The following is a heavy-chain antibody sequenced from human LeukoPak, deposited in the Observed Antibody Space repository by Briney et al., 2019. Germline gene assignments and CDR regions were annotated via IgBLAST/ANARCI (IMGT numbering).Heavy chain of an antibody. Sequence: GSSVKVSCKDSGGTFSSYAISWVRQAPGQGLEWMGRIIPIFGTANYAQKFQGRVTITTDESTSTAYMELSSLRSEDTAVYYCARGAIFEEYYFDYWGQGTLVTVSS. CDR1: GGTFSSYA. D-gene: IGHD3-3*01. V-gene: IGHV1-69*05. J-gene: IGHJ4*02. CDR3: ARGAIFEEYYFDY. CDR2: IIPIFGTA.